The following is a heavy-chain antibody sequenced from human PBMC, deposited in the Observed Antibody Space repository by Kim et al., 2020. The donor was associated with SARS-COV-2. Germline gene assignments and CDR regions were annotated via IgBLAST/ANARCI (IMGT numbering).Heavy chain of an antibody. CDR2: ISWNSGSI. V-gene: IGHV3-9*01. Sequence: GGSLRLSCAASGFTFDDYAMHWVRQAPGKGLEWVSGISWNSGSIGYADSVKGRFTISRDNAKNSLYLQMNRLRAEDTALYYCAKAYYYYYMDVGGKGTTVTVSS. J-gene: IGHJ6*03. CDR3: AKAYYYYYMDV. CDR1: GFTFDDYA.